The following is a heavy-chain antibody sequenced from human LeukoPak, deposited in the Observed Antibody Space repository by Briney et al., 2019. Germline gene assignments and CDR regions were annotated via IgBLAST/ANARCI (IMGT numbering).Heavy chain of an antibody. CDR2: ISAYNGYT. D-gene: IGHD4-11*01. V-gene: IGHV1-18*01. Sequence: ASVKVSCKASGYTFTNYGVSWVRQAPGQGLEWMGWISAYNGYTNYAQKFQFRATMTTDTSTSTAYMELRSLTSDDTAVYYCARDKAVTTELTQYFQHWGQGTLVTVSS. CDR1: GYTFTNYG. J-gene: IGHJ1*01. CDR3: ARDKAVTTELTQYFQH.